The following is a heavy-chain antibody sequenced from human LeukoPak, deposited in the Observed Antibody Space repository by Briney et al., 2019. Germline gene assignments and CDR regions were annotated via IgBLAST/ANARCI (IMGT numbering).Heavy chain of an antibody. J-gene: IGHJ4*02. V-gene: IGHV4-59*12. CDR3: ASSYYDYVWGSYPLDY. CDR2: IYYSGST. D-gene: IGHD3-16*02. CDR1: GGSISSYY. Sequence: TSETLSLTCTVSGGSISSYYWSWIRQPPGKGLEWIGYIYYSGSTYYNPSLKSRVTISVDRSKNQFSLKLSSVTAADTAVYYCASSYYDYVWGSYPLDYWGQGTLVTVSS.